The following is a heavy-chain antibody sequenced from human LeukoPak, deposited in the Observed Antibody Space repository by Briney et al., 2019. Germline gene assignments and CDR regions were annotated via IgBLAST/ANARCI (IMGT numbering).Heavy chain of an antibody. CDR3: AREWEDSSGWSFDY. CDR2: IKQDRSVK. Sequence: GGSLRLSCAASRFTFSSYWMSWVRQAPGKGLGWVANIKQDRSVKYYVDSVKGRFTISRDNAKNSLYLQMNSLRAEDTAVYYCAREWEDSSGWSFDYWGQGTLVTVSS. J-gene: IGHJ4*02. V-gene: IGHV3-7*01. CDR1: RFTFSSYW. D-gene: IGHD6-19*01.